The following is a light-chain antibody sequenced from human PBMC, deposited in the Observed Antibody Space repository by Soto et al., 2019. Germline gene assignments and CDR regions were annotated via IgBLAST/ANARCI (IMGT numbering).Light chain of an antibody. CDR3: QQYTNTNNPWM. CDR2: DAS. V-gene: IGKV1-5*01. Sequence: GARVTITCLASQTISTWMAWYQQKPGKCPKLLVYDASTLQSGVASRFSGSGSGTEFTLIISGLQPDDSATYYCQQYTNTNNPWMFGQGTKVDI. J-gene: IGKJ1*01. CDR1: QTISTW.